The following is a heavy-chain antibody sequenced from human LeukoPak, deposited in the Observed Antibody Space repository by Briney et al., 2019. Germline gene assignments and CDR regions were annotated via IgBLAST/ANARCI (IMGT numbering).Heavy chain of an antibody. CDR3: ARSRLLMVRGVNKKRGNPAFDY. J-gene: IGHJ4*02. Sequence: PSETLSLTCTVSGDSISSSVYYWTWIRQTPGKELEWIGTMYYTGSTYYSPSLKSRVTISVDTSKNQFSLKLSSVTAADTAVYYCARSRLLMVRGVNKKRGNPAFDYWGQGTLVTVSS. CDR2: MYYTGST. D-gene: IGHD3-10*01. CDR1: GDSISSSVYY. V-gene: IGHV4-39*07.